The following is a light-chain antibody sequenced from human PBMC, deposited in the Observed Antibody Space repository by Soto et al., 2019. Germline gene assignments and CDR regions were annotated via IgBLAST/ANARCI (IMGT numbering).Light chain of an antibody. V-gene: IGLV2-14*01. J-gene: IGLJ1*01. Sequence: QPALTKPAYVYRTQRQWIPISSAGTSSDVGRYTYVSWYQQHPGKAPKLIIYDVYNRPSGVSNRFSGSKSGNTASLTISGLQAEDEADYYCTSYTSTSTPYVFGGGTKVTV. CDR3: TSYTSTSTPYV. CDR2: DVY. CDR1: SSDVGRYTY.